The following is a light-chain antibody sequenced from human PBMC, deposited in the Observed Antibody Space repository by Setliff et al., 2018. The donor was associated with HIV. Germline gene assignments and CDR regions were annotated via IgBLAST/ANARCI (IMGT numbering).Light chain of an antibody. CDR3: CSYAGTYTFEVL. Sequence: QSALTQPRSVSGSPGQSVTISCTGTSSDVGAYNYVSWYQHHPGKAPKVMIYDVTKRPSGVPDRFSGSKSGNTASLTISGLQAEDEADYYCCSYAGTYTFEVLFGGGTQLTVL. V-gene: IGLV2-11*01. CDR1: SSDVGAYNY. CDR2: DVT. J-gene: IGLJ2*01.